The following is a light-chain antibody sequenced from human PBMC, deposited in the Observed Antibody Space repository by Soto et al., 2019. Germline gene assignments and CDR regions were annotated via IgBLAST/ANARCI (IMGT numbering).Light chain of an antibody. CDR1: QDISNY. V-gene: IGKV1-33*01. J-gene: IGKJ4*01. CDR3: QQYDNLPLT. CDR2: DAS. Sequence: DIQMTQSPSSLSASVGDRVTITCQASQDISNYLNWYQHKPWKAPKLLIYDASNLETGVPSRFSGSGSGTDFTFTISSLQPEDIATYYCQQYDNLPLTFGGGTKVEIK.